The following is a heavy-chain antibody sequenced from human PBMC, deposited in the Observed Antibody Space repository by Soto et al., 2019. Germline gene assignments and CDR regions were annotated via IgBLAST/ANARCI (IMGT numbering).Heavy chain of an antibody. D-gene: IGHD1-1*01. J-gene: IGHJ5*02. V-gene: IGHV1-2*02. CDR2: INPNSGGT. Sequence: ASVKVSCKASGYTFTGYYMHWVRQAPGQGLEWMGWINPNSGGTNYAQKFQGRVTMTRDTSISTAYMELSRLRSDDTAVYYCARDRGIGTAGWFDPWGQGTLVTVSS. CDR1: GYTFTGYY. CDR3: ARDRGIGTAGWFDP.